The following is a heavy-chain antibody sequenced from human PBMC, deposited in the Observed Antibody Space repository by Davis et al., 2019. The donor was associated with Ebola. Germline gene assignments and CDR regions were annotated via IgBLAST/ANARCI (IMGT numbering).Heavy chain of an antibody. CDR3: ARHGSSYYDMNYVY. D-gene: IGHD3-22*01. J-gene: IGHJ4*02. V-gene: IGHV5-51*01. Sequence: KVSCKGSGYSFPSYWIAWVRQMPGKGLEWMGIIYPDDSDTRYSPSFQGQVTISADKSINTAYLQWSSLKALDTAMYYCARHGSSYYDMNYVYWGQGTLVTVSS. CDR2: IYPDDSDT. CDR1: GYSFPSYW.